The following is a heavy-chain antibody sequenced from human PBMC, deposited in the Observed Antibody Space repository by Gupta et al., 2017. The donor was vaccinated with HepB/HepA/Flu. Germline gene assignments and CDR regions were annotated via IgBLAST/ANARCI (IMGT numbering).Heavy chain of an antibody. CDR1: GFPFSNYW. J-gene: IGHJ5*02. CDR2: INSEGSST. D-gene: IGHD6-19*01. V-gene: IGHV3-74*01. CDR3: AYSSAWYRWFDP. Sequence: EVQLVESGGGLVQPGGSLRLAVVPSGFPFSNYWRHGVRQAPGKGLVWVSRINSEGSSTSYADSVKGRFTISRDNAKNTLFLQMNSLRADDTAIYYCAYSSAWYRWFDPWGQGTLVTVSS.